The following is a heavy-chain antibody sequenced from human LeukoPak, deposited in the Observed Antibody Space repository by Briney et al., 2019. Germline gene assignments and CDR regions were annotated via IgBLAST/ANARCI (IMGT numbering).Heavy chain of an antibody. J-gene: IGHJ4*02. Sequence: SQTLSLTCAISGDSVASNSAAWNWIRQSPSGGLEWLERTYYRSKWYSDYAVSVKSRITINPDTSKNQFSLQLNSVTPEDTAVYYCAREGSYLFDYWGQGTLVTVSS. CDR1: GDSVASNSAA. D-gene: IGHD1-26*01. CDR2: TYYRSKWYS. CDR3: AREGSYLFDY. V-gene: IGHV6-1*01.